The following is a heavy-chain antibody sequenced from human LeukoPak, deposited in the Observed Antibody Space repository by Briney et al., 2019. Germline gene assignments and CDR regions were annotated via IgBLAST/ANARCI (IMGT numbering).Heavy chain of an antibody. CDR1: GFTFSDHY. CDR2: ISHNGETK. D-gene: IGHD6-13*01. Sequence: PGGSLRLSCAASGFTFSDHYMIWLRQPPGKGLEAISYISHNGETKYYADSVKGRLSISRDNAKSSLYLQMNSLRVEDTAVYYCARDRHGYFDYWGQGTLVTVSS. V-gene: IGHV3-11*01. CDR3: ARDRHGYFDY. J-gene: IGHJ4*02.